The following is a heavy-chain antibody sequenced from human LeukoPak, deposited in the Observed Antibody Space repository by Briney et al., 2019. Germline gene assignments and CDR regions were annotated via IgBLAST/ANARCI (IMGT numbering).Heavy chain of an antibody. CDR3: ARDIDWGSTDAFDI. D-gene: IGHD3-9*01. Sequence: GASVKVSCKASGYTFSRYYLHWLRQAPGQGPEWMGIINPGRGQTNYAQKFQGRVTLTTDPSTSTVYMEVRSLRYEDTAVYYCARDIDWGSTDAFDIWGQGTMVTVSS. V-gene: IGHV1-46*01. J-gene: IGHJ3*02. CDR2: INPGRGQT. CDR1: GYTFSRYY.